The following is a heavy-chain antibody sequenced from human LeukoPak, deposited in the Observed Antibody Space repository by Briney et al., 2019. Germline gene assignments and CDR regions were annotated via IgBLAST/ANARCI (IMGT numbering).Heavy chain of an antibody. V-gene: IGHV1-18*01. CDR1: GYTFTSYG. CDR3: AREREIVVVVAATHYYYGMDV. D-gene: IGHD2-15*01. J-gene: IGHJ6*02. Sequence: RGASVKVSCKASGYTFTSYGISWVRQAPGQGLEWMGWISSYNGNTNYAQKLQGRVTMTTDTSTSTAYKELRSLRSDDTAVYYCAREREIVVVVAATHYYYGMDVWGQGTTVTVSS. CDR2: ISSYNGNT.